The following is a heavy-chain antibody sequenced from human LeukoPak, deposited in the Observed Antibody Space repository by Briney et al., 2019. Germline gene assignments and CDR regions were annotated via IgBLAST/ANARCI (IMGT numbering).Heavy chain of an antibody. D-gene: IGHD4-17*01. CDR3: ARRAYGDDSFDY. CDR2: ITSGSSPI. CDR1: GFTFRSYS. Sequence: PGGSLRLSCAASGFTFRSYSMNWVRQAPGKGLEWVSYITSGSSPIYYADSVKGRFTISRDNTKNSLYLQMNSLRDEDTAVYYCARRAYGDDSFDYRGQGTLVTVSS. J-gene: IGHJ4*02. V-gene: IGHV3-48*02.